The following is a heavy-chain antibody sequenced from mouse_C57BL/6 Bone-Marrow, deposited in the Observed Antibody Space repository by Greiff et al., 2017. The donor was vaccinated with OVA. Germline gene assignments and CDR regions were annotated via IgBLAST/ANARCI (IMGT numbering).Heavy chain of an antibody. CDR1: GFTFSSYG. V-gene: IGHV5-6*02. CDR2: ISSGGSYT. J-gene: IGHJ4*01. Sequence: EVKLVESGGDLVKPGGSLKLSCAASGFTFSSYGMSWVRQTPDKRLEWVATISSGGSYTYYPDSVKGRFTISRDNAKNTLYLQMSSLKSEDTAMYYCARRGQGYAMDYRGQGTSVTVSS. D-gene: IGHD3-3*01. CDR3: ARRGQGYAMDY.